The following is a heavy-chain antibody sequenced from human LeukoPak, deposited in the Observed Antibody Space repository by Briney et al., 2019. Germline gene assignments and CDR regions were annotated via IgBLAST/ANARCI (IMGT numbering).Heavy chain of an antibody. CDR3: ESRLDLGSIVVVVAATGCFDY. J-gene: IGHJ4*02. CDR1: GFTFRSYA. D-gene: IGHD2-15*01. V-gene: IGHV3-23*01. CDR2: ISGSGGST. Sequence: GGSLRLSCAASGFTFRSYAMSWGRQAPGKGLEWGSSISGSGGSTYYADSVKGRFTISRDNSKNTLYLQMNRLSAEDTAIYYCESRLDLGSIVVVVAATGCFDYWGQGTLVTVSS.